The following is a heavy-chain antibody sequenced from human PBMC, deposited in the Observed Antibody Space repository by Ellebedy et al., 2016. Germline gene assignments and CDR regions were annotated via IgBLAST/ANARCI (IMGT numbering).Heavy chain of an antibody. CDR2: INAGNGNT. CDR1: GYTFTSYD. Sequence: ASVKVSXKASGYTFTSYDINWVRQATGQGLEWMGWINAGNGNTKYSQKFQGRVTITRDTSASTAYMELSSLRSEDTAVYYCARGNIVATFYSFDYWGQGTLVTVSS. J-gene: IGHJ4*02. V-gene: IGHV1-3*01. D-gene: IGHD5-12*01. CDR3: ARGNIVATFYSFDY.